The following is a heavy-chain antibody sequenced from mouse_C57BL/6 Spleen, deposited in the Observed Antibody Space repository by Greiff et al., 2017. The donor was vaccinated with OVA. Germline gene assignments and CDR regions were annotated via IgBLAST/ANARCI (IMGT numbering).Heavy chain of an antibody. CDR2: IHPSDSDT. CDR3: AIPNGYFDY. Sequence: QVQLQQPGAELVKPGASVKLSCKASGYTFTSYWMQWVKQRPVQGLEWIGRIHPSDSDTNYNQKFKGKATLTVAKSSSTAYMQLSSLTSEDSAVYYCAIPNGYFDYWGQGTTLTVSS. CDR1: GYTFTSYW. J-gene: IGHJ2*01. V-gene: IGHV1-74*01.